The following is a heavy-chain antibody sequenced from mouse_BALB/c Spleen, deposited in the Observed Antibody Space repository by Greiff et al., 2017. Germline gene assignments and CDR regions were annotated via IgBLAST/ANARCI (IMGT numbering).Heavy chain of an antibody. D-gene: IGHD1-1*02. CDR1: GFNIKDTY. CDR2: IDPANGNT. V-gene: IGHV14-3*02. CDR3: ARGLWPPYYAMDY. J-gene: IGHJ4*01. Sequence: VQLKESGAELVKPGASVKLSCTASGFNIKDTYMHWVKQRPEQGLEWIGRIDPANGNTKYDPKFQGKATITADTSSNTAYLQLSSLTSEDTAVYYCARGLWPPYYAMDYWGQGTSVTVSS.